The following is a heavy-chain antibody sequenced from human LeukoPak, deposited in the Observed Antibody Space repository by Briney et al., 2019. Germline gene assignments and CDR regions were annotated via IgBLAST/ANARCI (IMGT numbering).Heavy chain of an antibody. D-gene: IGHD6-13*01. Sequence: ASVKVSCKVSGYTFTGYYMHWVRQAPGQGLEWMGRINPNSGGTNYAQKFQGRVTMTRDTSISTAYMELSRLRSDDTAVYYCARAGSSSWYYGYWGQGTLVTVSS. V-gene: IGHV1-2*06. CDR1: GYTFTGYY. CDR3: ARAGSSSWYYGY. CDR2: INPNSGGT. J-gene: IGHJ4*02.